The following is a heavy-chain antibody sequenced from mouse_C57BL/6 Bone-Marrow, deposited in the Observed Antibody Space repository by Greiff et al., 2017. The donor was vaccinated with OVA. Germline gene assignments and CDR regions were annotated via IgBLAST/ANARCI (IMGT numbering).Heavy chain of an antibody. CDR2: IWRDGST. CDR1: GFSLTSYG. CDR3: ARGGVTGYYFDY. J-gene: IGHJ2*01. Sequence: VKLMESGPGLVAPSQSLSITCTVSGFSLTSYGVHWVRQPPGKGLEWLVVIWRDGSTTYKSALKSRLSISKDNSKSQVFLKMNSLQTDDTAMYYCARGGVTGYYFDYWGQGTTLTVSS. V-gene: IGHV2-6*03. D-gene: IGHD2-2*01.